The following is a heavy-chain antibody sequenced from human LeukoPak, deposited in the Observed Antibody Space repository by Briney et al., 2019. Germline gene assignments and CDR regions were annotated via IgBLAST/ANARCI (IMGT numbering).Heavy chain of an antibody. D-gene: IGHD6-13*01. CDR3: ARRSSWYTGFDY. CDR1: GGSISSSSYY. Sequence: TSETLSLTCTVSGGSISSSSYYWGWIRQPPGKGLEWIGYIYYSRSTNYNPSLKSRVTISVDTSKNQFSLKLSSVTAADTAVYYCARRSSWYTGFDYWGQGTLVTVSS. CDR2: IYYSRST. V-gene: IGHV4-61*05. J-gene: IGHJ4*02.